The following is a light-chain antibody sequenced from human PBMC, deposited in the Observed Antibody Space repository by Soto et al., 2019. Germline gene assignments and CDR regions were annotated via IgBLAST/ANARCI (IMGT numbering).Light chain of an antibody. CDR1: SSDVGTYNL. J-gene: IGLJ1*01. V-gene: IGLV2-14*02. Sequence: QSALTQPASVSGSPGQSITISCTRISSDVGTYNLVSWYQHHPGKAPKLMIYGVSNRPSGISNRFSGSKSGNTAFLTISGLQPEDEADYYCSSFTGPTTLDVFGTGTKLTVL. CDR2: GVS. CDR3: SSFTGPTTLDV.